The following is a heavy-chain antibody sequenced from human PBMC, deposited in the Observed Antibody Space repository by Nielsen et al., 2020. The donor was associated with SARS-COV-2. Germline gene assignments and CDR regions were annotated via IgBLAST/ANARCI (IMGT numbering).Heavy chain of an antibody. CDR3: AKELAVAGTRY. D-gene: IGHD6-19*01. V-gene: IGHV3-23*01. J-gene: IGHJ4*02. Sequence: GESLKISCAASGFTFSSYAMSWVRQAPGKGLEWVSAISGSGGSTYYADSVKGRFTISRDNSKNTLYLQMNSLRAEDTAVYYCAKELAVAGTRYWGQGTLVTVSS. CDR2: ISGSGGST. CDR1: GFTFSSYA.